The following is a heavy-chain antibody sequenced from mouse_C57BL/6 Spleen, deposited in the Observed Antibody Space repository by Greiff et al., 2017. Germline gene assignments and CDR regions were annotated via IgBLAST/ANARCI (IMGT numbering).Heavy chain of an antibody. Sequence: VQLQQPGAELVKPGASVKLSCKASGYTFTSYWMHWVKQRPGQGLEWIGMIHPNSGSTNYNEKFKSKATLTVDKSSSTAYMQLSSLTSEDSAVYYCERQHYYGSSFYWYFDVWGTGTTVTVSS. CDR3: ERQHYYGSSFYWYFDV. V-gene: IGHV1-64*01. CDR2: IHPNSGST. J-gene: IGHJ1*03. D-gene: IGHD1-1*01. CDR1: GYTFTSYW.